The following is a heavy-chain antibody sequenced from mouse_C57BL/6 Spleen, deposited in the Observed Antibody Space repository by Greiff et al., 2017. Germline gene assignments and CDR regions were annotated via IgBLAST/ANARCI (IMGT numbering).Heavy chain of an antibody. Sequence: QVTLKESGPGILQPSQTLSLTCSFSGFSLSTFGMGVGWIRQPSGKGLEWLAHIWWDDDKYYNPALKSRLTISKDTSKNQVFLKIANVDTADTATYYCARFYYDYDGDYWYFDVWGTGTTVTVSS. J-gene: IGHJ1*03. CDR2: IWWDDDK. CDR1: GFSLSTFGMG. D-gene: IGHD2-4*01. CDR3: ARFYYDYDGDYWYFDV. V-gene: IGHV8-8*01.